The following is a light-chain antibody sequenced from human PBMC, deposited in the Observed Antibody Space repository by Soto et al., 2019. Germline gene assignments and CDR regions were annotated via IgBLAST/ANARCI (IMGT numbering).Light chain of an antibody. CDR3: QQSRSWPLT. J-gene: IGKJ3*01. CDR1: QSFPSY. CDR2: DAY. Sequence: PGARATLSCRPSQSFPSYLAWYQQRPGQKPRLLIYDAYNRSTGIPARFSGSGSGTDFTLSISSLEPEDFAVYYCQQSRSWPLTFGPGTKVDIK. V-gene: IGKV3-11*01.